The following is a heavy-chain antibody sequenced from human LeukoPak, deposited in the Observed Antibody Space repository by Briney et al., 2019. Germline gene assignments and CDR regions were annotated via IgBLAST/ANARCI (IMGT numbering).Heavy chain of an antibody. CDR1: GFTLSKHA. CDR3: ARDLCLPYCGTTSCPAVYY. V-gene: IGHV3-30*09. CDR2: LSYDGRKK. J-gene: IGHJ4*02. Sequence: GKSLRLSCAASGFTLSKHAVHWVPQAPGKGLEGVAVLSYDGRKKYSADSVNGRFDLFRDNTKNTLYLQMNSLRAEDTAVYYCARDLCLPYCGTTSCPAVYYWGQGTLVTVSS. D-gene: IGHD2-2*01.